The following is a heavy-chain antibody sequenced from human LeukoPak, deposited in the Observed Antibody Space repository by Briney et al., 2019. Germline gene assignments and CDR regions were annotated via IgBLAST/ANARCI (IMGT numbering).Heavy chain of an antibody. V-gene: IGHV4-59*01. CDR2: IYYSGST. D-gene: IGHD2-2*01. CDR3: ARAKYCSSTSCDAPYYMDV. J-gene: IGHJ6*03. CDR1: GGSISSYY. Sequence: PSETLSLTCTVSGGSISSYYWSWIRQPPGKGLDWIGYIYYSGSTNYNPSLKSRVTISVDTSKNQFSLKLSSVTATDTAVYYCARAKYCSSTSCDAPYYMDVWGKGTTVTVSS.